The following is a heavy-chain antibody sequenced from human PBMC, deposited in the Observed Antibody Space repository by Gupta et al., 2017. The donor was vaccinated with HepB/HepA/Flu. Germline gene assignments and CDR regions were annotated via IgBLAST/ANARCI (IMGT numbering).Heavy chain of an antibody. J-gene: IGHJ5*02. Sequence: QVQLFESGGGLVKPGGSLRLSCAASGFTFSDYYMSWISQAPGKGLEWVSYISSSGSPIYYADAVKGRFTISRDNANSSLYLQQNRLRAEDTAVYYCAKVGYDYGMRLDPCVQGTLVTVSS. CDR2: ISSSGSPI. CDR1: GFTFSDYY. CDR3: AKVGYDYGMRLDP. D-gene: IGHD4-17*01. V-gene: IGHV3-11*01.